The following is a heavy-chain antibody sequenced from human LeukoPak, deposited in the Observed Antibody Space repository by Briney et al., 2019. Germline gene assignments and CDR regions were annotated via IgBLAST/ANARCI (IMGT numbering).Heavy chain of an antibody. CDR2: INHSGST. CDR1: GGSFSGYY. J-gene: IGHJ4*02. CDR3: ARGIGDY. D-gene: IGHD3-16*02. V-gene: IGHV4-34*01. Sequence: PSETLSLTCAVYGGSFSGYYWSWVRQPPGKGLEWIGEINHSGSTNYNPSLKSRGTISVDTSKNQFSQKLSSVTAADTAVYYCARGIGDYWGQGTLVTVSS.